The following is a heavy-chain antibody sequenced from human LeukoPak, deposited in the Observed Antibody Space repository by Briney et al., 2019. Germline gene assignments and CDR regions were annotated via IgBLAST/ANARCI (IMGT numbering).Heavy chain of an antibody. Sequence: ASVKVSCKASGYTFTNFGISRVRQAPGQGLEWMGWISAYNGNTNYAQKLQGRVTMTTDTSTSTAYMELRSLRSDDTAVYYCARFFRWNPRYYYGMDVWGQGTTVTVSS. V-gene: IGHV1-18*01. J-gene: IGHJ6*02. CDR3: ARFFRWNPRYYYGMDV. CDR1: GYTFTNFG. CDR2: ISAYNGNT. D-gene: IGHD1-1*01.